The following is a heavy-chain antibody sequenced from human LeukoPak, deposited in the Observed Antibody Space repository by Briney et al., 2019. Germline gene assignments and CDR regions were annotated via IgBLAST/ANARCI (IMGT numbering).Heavy chain of an antibody. CDR1: GFTFSHFW. CDR2: IKKTGSET. Sequence: GGSLRLSCAASGFTFSHFWMSWVRQAPGKGLEWVAYIKKTGSETYYVDSVKGRFTITRDNTRSSLFLQMYSLRAEDTAVYYCAKAEGYCSGTWCFRWFDWWGQGTLVTVSS. V-gene: IGHV3-7*03. J-gene: IGHJ4*02. D-gene: IGHD2-15*01. CDR3: AKAEGYCSGTWCFRWFDW.